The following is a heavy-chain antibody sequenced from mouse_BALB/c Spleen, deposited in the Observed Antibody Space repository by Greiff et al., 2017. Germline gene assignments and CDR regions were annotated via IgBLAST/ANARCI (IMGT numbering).Heavy chain of an antibody. CDR2: ISTYYGDA. J-gene: IGHJ4*01. CDR3: ARGGVVADYYAMDY. CDR1: GYTFTDYA. V-gene: IGHV1S137*01. D-gene: IGHD1-1*01. Sequence: QVQLQQSGAELVRPGVSVKISCKGSGYTFTDYAMHWVKQSHAKSLEWIGVISTYYGDASYNQKFKGKATMTVDKSSSTAYMELARLTSEDSAIYYCARGGVVADYYAMDYWGQGTSVTVSS.